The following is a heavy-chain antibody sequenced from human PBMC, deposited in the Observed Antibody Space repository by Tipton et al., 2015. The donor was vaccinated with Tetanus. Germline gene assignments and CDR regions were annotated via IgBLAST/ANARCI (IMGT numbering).Heavy chain of an antibody. CDR2: ISGGDDNT. V-gene: IGHV3-23*01. Sequence: AVSGFTFSKKAMAWVRQAPGRGLEWVSGISGGDDNTHYAESLKGRFTISRDNSKDRLYLQLNSLRAEDTAVYYCAKEGLSAFDYWGQGTLVSVSS. D-gene: IGHD6-13*01. CDR3: AKEGLSAFDY. CDR1: GFTFSKKA. J-gene: IGHJ4*02.